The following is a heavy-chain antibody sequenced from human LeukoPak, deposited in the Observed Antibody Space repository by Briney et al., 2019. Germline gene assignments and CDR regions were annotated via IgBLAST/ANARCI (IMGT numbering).Heavy chain of an antibody. D-gene: IGHD1-26*01. CDR1: GGSISNYY. V-gene: IGHV4-59*01. J-gene: IGHJ4*02. CDR3: ARAPRGSYPCYFDY. CDR2: IYYSGST. Sequence: PSETLSLTCTVSGGSISNYYWSWIRQPPGKGLQWIGYIYYSGSTNYNPSLKSRVTISVDPSKNQFSLNLTSVTAADTAVYYCARAPRGSYPCYFDYWGQGTLVTVSS.